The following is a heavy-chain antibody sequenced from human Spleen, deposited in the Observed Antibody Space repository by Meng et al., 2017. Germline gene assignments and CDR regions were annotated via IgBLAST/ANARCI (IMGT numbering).Heavy chain of an antibody. CDR2: ISYDGSNK. V-gene: IGHV3-30-3*01. CDR3: ARGGYSSSYNWFDP. J-gene: IGHJ5*02. D-gene: IGHD6-13*01. Sequence: QVQLVESGGGVVQPGRSLRLSCAASGFTFSSYAMHWVRQAPGKGLEWVAVISYDGSNKYYADSVKGRFTISRDNSKNTLYLQMNSLRAEDTAVYYCARGGYSSSYNWFDPWGQGTLVTVSS. CDR1: GFTFSSYA.